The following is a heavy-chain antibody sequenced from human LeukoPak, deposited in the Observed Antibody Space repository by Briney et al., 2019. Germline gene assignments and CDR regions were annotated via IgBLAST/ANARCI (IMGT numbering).Heavy chain of an antibody. V-gene: IGHV3-21*01. J-gene: IGHJ3*02. CDR1: ASTSTSYS. CDR2: IISIIGQT. Sequence: GRSLRLSCAASASTSTSYSMNCVRQAPREGLGWDSSIISIIGQTYYADSVKGRFTISRDNAKNSLYLQMNSLRADDTAVYYCARDPGSGWHADAFDIWGQGTMVTVSS. CDR3: ARDPGSGWHADAFDI. D-gene: IGHD6-19*01.